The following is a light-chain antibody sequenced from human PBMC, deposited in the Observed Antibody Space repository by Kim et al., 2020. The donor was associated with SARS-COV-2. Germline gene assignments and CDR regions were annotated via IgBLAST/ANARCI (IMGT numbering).Light chain of an antibody. CDR1: QSLGNN. J-gene: IGKJ4*01. CDR3: QQYTNWPLS. CDR2: GAS. V-gene: IGKV3-15*01. Sequence: GSPGERATRSCRARQSLGNNLAWYQQTPGQAPRLLMYGASTRATDIPARFSGSGSGTEFTLTISSLQSEDFAVYYCQQYTNWPLSFGGGTKVEIK.